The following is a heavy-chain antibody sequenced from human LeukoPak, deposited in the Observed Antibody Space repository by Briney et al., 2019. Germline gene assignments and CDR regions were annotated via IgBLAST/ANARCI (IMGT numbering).Heavy chain of an antibody. V-gene: IGHV3-21*01. CDR1: GFSFSSFS. D-gene: IGHD6-19*01. CDR2: ISGGSSFT. CDR3: ARDLGYSSGPNY. Sequence: GGSLRRSCAASGFSFSSFSMNWVRQAPGKGLEWVSYISGGSSFTYYVDSVKGRFTISRDNAKNSLYLQMNSLRAEDTAVYYCARDLGYSSGPNYWGQGTRVTVSS. J-gene: IGHJ4*02.